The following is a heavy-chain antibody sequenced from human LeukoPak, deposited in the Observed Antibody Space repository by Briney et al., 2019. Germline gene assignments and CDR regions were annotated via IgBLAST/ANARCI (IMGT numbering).Heavy chain of an antibody. Sequence: SETLSLTCTVSGDSISSYYWSWIRQPPGKGLEWIGYIYYSGSTNYNPSLKSRVTISVDTSKNQFSLKLSSVTAADTAVYYCARSVRCSGSLDAFDIWGQGTMVTVSS. CDR1: GDSISSYY. D-gene: IGHD6-6*01. CDR2: IYYSGST. V-gene: IGHV4-59*01. J-gene: IGHJ3*02. CDR3: ARSVRCSGSLDAFDI.